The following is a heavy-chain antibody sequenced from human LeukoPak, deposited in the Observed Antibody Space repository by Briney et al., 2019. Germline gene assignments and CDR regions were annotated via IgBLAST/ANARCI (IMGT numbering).Heavy chain of an antibody. Sequence: GGSLRLSCAASGFTFSSYGMNWVRQAPGKGLEWVSSISSSSSYIYYADSVKGRFTISRDNAKNSLYLQMNSLRAEDTAVYYCARDPHSGSYPGPFDYWGQGTLVTVSS. J-gene: IGHJ4*02. CDR3: ARDPHSGSYPGPFDY. V-gene: IGHV3-21*01. CDR2: ISSSSSYI. D-gene: IGHD1-26*01. CDR1: GFTFSSYG.